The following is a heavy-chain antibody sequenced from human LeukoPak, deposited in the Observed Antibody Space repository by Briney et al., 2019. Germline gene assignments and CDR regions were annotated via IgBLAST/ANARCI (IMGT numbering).Heavy chain of an antibody. Sequence: KPSETLSLTCAGSRYSIGSGYHWAWIRQPPGKGLEWIGSIYRSWSAYYNPSLKSRVTISVDTSKNQFSLRVTSVTAADTAVYYCARVDYILDYWGQGTLVSVSS. CDR2: IYRSWSA. CDR3: ARVDYILDY. V-gene: IGHV4-38-2*01. J-gene: IGHJ4*02. CDR1: RYSIGSGYH. D-gene: IGHD4-11*01.